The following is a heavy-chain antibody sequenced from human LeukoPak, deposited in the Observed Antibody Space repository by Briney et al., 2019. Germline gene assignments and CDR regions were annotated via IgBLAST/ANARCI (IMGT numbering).Heavy chain of an antibody. V-gene: IGHV4-4*07. CDR3: ARDSAPWSVHYMDV. J-gene: IGHJ6*03. Sequence: KPSETLSLTCTVSGVSISTYYWIWIRQPAGKGLEWIGRIYTSGNTPYNPSLKSRVTMSVDTSKNQFSLKLTSVTAADTAVYYCARDSAPWSVHYMDVWGKGTTVTVSS. D-gene: IGHD3-3*01. CDR1: GVSISTYY. CDR2: IYTSGNT.